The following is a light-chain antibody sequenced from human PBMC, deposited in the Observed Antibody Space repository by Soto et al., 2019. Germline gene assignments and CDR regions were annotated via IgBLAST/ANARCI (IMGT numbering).Light chain of an antibody. CDR1: QSVAGAY. J-gene: IGKJ1*01. CDR2: DAF. CDR3: PLSAFLLNR. Sequence: DRATLSCRASQSVAGAYVAWYQPKPGQAPRLLIHDAFDRATEIPARFSGSASGTEFTLTISCLQAEDCARYCSPLSAFLLNRFGEGA. V-gene: IGKV3-15*01.